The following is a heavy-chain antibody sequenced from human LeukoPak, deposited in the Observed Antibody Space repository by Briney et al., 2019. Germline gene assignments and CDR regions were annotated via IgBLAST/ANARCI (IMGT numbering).Heavy chain of an antibody. CDR1: GGSISSGGYY. CDR3: ARCSGGGCLFDY. CDR2: IYYSGSA. J-gene: IGHJ4*02. V-gene: IGHV4-31*03. D-gene: IGHD2-15*01. Sequence: PSQTLSLTCTVSGGSISSGGYYWSWIRQHPGKGLEWIGYIYYSGSAYYNPSLKSRVTISEDTSKNQFSLKLSSVTAADTAVYYCARCSGGGCLFDYWGQGTLVTVSS.